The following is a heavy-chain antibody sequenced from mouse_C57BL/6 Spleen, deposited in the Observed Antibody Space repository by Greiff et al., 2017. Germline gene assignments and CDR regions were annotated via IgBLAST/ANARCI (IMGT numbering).Heavy chain of an antibody. J-gene: IGHJ3*01. D-gene: IGHD2-1*01. CDR1: GYTFTSYW. V-gene: IGHV1-55*01. Sequence: QVQLQQPGAELVKPGASVKMSCKASGYTFTSYWITWVKQRPGQGLEWIGDIYPGSGSTNYNEKFKSKATLTVDTSSSTAYMQLSSLTSEDSAVYYCARNGLGNSWFAYWGQGTLVTVSA. CDR2: IYPGSGST. CDR3: ARNGLGNSWFAY.